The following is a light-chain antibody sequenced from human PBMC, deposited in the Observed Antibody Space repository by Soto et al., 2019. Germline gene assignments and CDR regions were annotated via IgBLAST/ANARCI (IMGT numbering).Light chain of an antibody. CDR2: GAS. V-gene: IGKV3-20*01. CDR3: HEYGKGLWT. Sequence: ELVLKKSLVTMYLYPEERATXSCRASQSVSGNFLAWYQQKPGQAPRLLIHGASRRAPGIPDRVSGSGSGTDFTLTISRLEPEDFAVYYCHEYGKGLWTFSQRTKVAIK. CDR1: QSVSGNF. J-gene: IGKJ1*01.